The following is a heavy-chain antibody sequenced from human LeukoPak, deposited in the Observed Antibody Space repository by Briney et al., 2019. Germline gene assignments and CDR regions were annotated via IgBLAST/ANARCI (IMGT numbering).Heavy chain of an antibody. CDR1: GFTFGDHA. J-gene: IGHJ4*02. CDR3: ARTGDTERFDY. CDR2: IRYDGSKK. V-gene: IGHV3-33*01. D-gene: IGHD5-18*01. Sequence: TGRSLRLSCSASGFTFGDHAMSWVRQAPGKGLEWVALIRYDGSKKDYADSVKGRFTISRDNSKNTLYLQMDSLRAEDTAVYYCARTGDTERFDYWGQGTLVTVSS.